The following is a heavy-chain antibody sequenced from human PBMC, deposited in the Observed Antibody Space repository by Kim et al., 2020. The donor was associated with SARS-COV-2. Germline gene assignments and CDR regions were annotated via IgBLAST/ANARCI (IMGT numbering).Heavy chain of an antibody. J-gene: IGHJ3*02. Sequence: GGSLRLSCAASGFTFSSYCMNWVRQAPGKGLEWVANINHSGSYMYYVASVRGRFTISRDNAKHSLYLQMNSLRAEDTAVYYCARGRGSSCALVSAFDI. V-gene: IGHV3-21*01. CDR2: INHSGSYM. D-gene: IGHD2-15*01. CDR3: ARGRGSSCALVSAFDI. CDR1: GFTFSSYC.